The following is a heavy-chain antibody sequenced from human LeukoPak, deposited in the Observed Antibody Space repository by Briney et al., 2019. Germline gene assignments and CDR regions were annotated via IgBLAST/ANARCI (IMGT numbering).Heavy chain of an antibody. CDR1: GFTFSSYA. Sequence: QAGGSLRLSCAASGFTFSSYAMSWVRLAPGKGLEWVSAISGSGGSTYYADSVKGRFTISRDNSKNTLYLQMNSLRAEDTAVYYCAKDVLDTAMVVGLYYFDYWGQGTLVTVSS. D-gene: IGHD5-18*01. CDR2: ISGSGGST. J-gene: IGHJ4*02. CDR3: AKDVLDTAMVVGLYYFDY. V-gene: IGHV3-23*01.